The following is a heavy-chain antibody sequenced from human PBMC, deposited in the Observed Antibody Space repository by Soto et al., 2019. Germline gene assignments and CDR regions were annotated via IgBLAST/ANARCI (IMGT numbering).Heavy chain of an antibody. CDR2: IYYSGST. V-gene: IGHV4-30-4*01. J-gene: IGHJ5*02. CDR1: GGSISSGDYY. CDR3: AREAGQYYDFWSGYYQDNWFDP. D-gene: IGHD3-3*01. Sequence: SETLSLTCTVSGGSISSGDYYWSWIRQPPGKGLEWIGYIYYSGSTYYNPSLKSRVTISVDTSKNQFSLKLSPVTAADTAVYYCAREAGQYYDFWSGYYQDNWFDPWGQGTLVTVSS.